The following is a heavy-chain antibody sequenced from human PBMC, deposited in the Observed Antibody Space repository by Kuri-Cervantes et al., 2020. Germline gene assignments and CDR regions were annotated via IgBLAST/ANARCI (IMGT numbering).Heavy chain of an antibody. Sequence: ADSVKGRFTITRDNAKNSLYLQMNSLRDEDTAVYYCAKDFYNYFDHWGQGTQVTVSS. CDR3: AKDFYNYFDH. J-gene: IGHJ4*02. D-gene: IGHD5-24*01. V-gene: IGHV3-21*01.